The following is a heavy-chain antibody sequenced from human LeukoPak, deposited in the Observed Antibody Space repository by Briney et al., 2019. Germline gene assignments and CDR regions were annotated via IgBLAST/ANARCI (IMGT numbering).Heavy chain of an antibody. Sequence: SETLSLTCTVSGGSISSYYWSWIRQPPGKGLEWIGYIYYSGSTNYNPSLKSRVTISVDTSKNQFSLKLSSVTAADTAVYYCARVAFYGAIPDDIWGQGTMVTVSS. CDR3: ARVAFYGAIPDDI. D-gene: IGHD2-21*01. CDR2: IYYSGST. V-gene: IGHV4-59*01. J-gene: IGHJ3*02. CDR1: GGSISSYY.